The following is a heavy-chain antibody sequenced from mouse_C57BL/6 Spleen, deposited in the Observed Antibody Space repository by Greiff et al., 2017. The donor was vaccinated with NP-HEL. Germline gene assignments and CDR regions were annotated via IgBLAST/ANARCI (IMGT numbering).Heavy chain of an antibody. CDR2: IDPSDSYT. J-gene: IGHJ2*01. CDR1: GYTFTSYW. Sequence: QVQLQQPGAELVKPGASVRLSCKASGYTFTSYWMQWVKQRPGQGLEGIGEIDPSDSYTNYNQKFKGKATLTVDTSSSTAYMQLSSLTSEDSAVYYCARSGYYGSPYYFDYWGQGTTLTVSS. V-gene: IGHV1-50*01. D-gene: IGHD1-1*01. CDR3: ARSGYYGSPYYFDY.